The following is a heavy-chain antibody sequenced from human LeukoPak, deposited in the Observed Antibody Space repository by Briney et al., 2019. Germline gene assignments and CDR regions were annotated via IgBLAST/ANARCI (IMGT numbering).Heavy chain of an antibody. J-gene: IGHJ4*02. CDR3: ARGIVVVVGASDHFDY. Sequence: GGSLRLSCVASGFTFSTYWMNWVRQAPGKGLERVGTISPDGSNKYYVDSVKGRFTISRDNAKTSLYLQINSLRADDTALYFCARGIVVVVGASDHFDYWGQGTLITVSS. CDR2: ISPDGSNK. CDR1: GFTFSTYW. V-gene: IGHV3-7*01. D-gene: IGHD2-15*01.